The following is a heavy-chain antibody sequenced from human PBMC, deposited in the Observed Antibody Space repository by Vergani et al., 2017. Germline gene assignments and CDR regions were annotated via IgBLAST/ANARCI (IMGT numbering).Heavy chain of an antibody. V-gene: IGHV3-23*01. Sequence: EVQLLESGGGLVQPGGSLRLSCAASGFTFSSYAMSWVRQAPGKGLEWVSAISGSGGSTYYADSVKGRFTISRDNSKNTLYLQMNSLRAVDTAVYYCAKDIRMSVAAFDIWGQGTMVTVSS. CDR1: GFTFSSYA. D-gene: IGHD3-16*01. CDR3: AKDIRMSVAAFDI. J-gene: IGHJ3*02. CDR2: ISGSGGST.